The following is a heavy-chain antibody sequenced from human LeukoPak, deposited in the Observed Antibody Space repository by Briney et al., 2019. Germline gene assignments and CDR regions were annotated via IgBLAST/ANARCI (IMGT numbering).Heavy chain of an antibody. CDR1: GGSISSSSYY. D-gene: IGHD5-12*01. CDR3: ATGVATITTGVVSYFDK. Sequence: SETLSLTCTVSGGSISSSSYYWGWIRQPPGKGLEWIGSICYSGSTYYNPSLKSRVTISVDTSKNQFSLKLSSVTAADTAVYYCATGVATITTGVVSYFDKWGQGTLVTVSS. CDR2: ICYSGST. J-gene: IGHJ4*02. V-gene: IGHV4-39*07.